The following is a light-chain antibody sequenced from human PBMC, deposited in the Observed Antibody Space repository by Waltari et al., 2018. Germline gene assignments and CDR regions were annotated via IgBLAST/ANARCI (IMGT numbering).Light chain of an antibody. Sequence: DIVLTQSPGTLSLSPGERATLSCRASQSVTNGNLAWYQQKPGQAPRILFYAAASRIDGIPDRCSGGGSGTDFTLTISRLEPEDSAVYYCQQYSGSPYTFGQGTKLEI. V-gene: IGKV3-20*01. J-gene: IGKJ2*01. CDR3: QQYSGSPYT. CDR2: AAA. CDR1: QSVTNGN.